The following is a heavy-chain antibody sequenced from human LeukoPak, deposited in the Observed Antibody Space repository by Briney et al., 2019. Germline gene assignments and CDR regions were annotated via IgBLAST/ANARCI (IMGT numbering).Heavy chain of an antibody. J-gene: IGHJ4*02. CDR1: GFSFSSYA. V-gene: IGHV3-23*01. CDR2: ISGSGGST. CDR3: ARIPPPDYYDSSGSDY. D-gene: IGHD3-22*01. Sequence: GGSLRLSCAASGFSFSSYAMSWVRQAPGKGLEWVSAISGSGGSTYYADSVKGRFTISRDNSKNTLYLQMNSLRAEDTAVYYCARIPPPDYYDSSGSDYWGQGTLVTVSS.